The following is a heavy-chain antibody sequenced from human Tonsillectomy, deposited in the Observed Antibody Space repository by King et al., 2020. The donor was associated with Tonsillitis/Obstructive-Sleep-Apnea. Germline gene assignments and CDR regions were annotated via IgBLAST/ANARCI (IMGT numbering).Heavy chain of an antibody. CDR2: ISYDGSNK. Sequence: VQLVESGGGVVQPGRSLRVSCAASGFTFSTYGMHWVRQAPGKGLEWVAVISYDGSNKYYADSVKGRFTISRDNSKNTVYLQMDSLRAENTAVYYCAKDLGKSGYYDYWGQGTLVTVSS. CDR3: AKDLGKSGYYDY. J-gene: IGHJ4*02. D-gene: IGHD3-3*01. CDR1: GFTFSTYG. V-gene: IGHV3-30*18.